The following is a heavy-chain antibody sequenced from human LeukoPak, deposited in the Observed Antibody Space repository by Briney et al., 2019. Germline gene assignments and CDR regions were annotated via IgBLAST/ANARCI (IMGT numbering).Heavy chain of an antibody. Sequence: GGSLRLSCAASGFTVSNNYMSWVRQAPGKGLEWVSVIYSGDSTYYADSVKGRFTISRDNSKNMVYLQMNSLRTEDTAVYYCAREGSYSSGTFRYWGQGTLVTVSS. D-gene: IGHD6-25*01. CDR2: IYSGDST. V-gene: IGHV3-53*01. CDR3: AREGSYSSGTFRY. J-gene: IGHJ4*02. CDR1: GFTVSNNY.